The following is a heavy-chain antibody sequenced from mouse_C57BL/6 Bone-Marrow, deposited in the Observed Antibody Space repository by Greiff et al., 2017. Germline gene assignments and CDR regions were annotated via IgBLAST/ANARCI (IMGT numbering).Heavy chain of an antibody. J-gene: IGHJ4*01. V-gene: IGHV1-26*01. Sequence: EVQLQQSGPELVKPGASVKISCKASGYTFTDYYMNWVKQSHGKSLEWIGDINPNNGGTSYNQKFKGKATLTVDKSSSTAYMEIRSLTSEDSAVYYCARDGYLYYYAMDYWGQGTSVTVSS. CDR2: INPNNGGT. D-gene: IGHD2-3*01. CDR1: GYTFTDYY. CDR3: ARDGYLYYYAMDY.